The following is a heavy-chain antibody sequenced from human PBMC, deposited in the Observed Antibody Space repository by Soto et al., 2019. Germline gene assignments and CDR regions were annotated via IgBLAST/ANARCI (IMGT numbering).Heavy chain of an antibody. CDR2: ISAYNGNT. J-gene: IGHJ3*02. CDR3: AGHYYDSSGYYYRPQADAFDI. Sequence: QVQLVQSGAEVKKPGASVKVSCKASGYTFTSYGISWVRQAPGQGLEWMGWISAYNGNTNYAQKLQGRVTMTTATSTSTAYMELRSLRSDDTAVYYCAGHYYDSSGYYYRPQADAFDIWGQGTMVTVSS. V-gene: IGHV1-18*01. D-gene: IGHD3-22*01. CDR1: GYTFTSYG.